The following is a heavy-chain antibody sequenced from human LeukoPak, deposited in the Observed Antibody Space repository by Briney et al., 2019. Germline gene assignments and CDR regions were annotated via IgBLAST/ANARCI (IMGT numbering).Heavy chain of an antibody. V-gene: IGHV3-15*01. CDR1: GFTFSNAW. CDR3: ARGSGYDSLGY. J-gene: IGHJ4*02. CDR2: IKSKTDGGTT. Sequence: PGGSLRLSCAASGFTFSNAWMSWVRQAPGKGLEWVGRIKSKTDGGTTDYAAPMKGRFTISRDDSKNTLYLQMNSLRAEDTAVYYCARGSGYDSLGYWGQGTLVTVSS. D-gene: IGHD5-12*01.